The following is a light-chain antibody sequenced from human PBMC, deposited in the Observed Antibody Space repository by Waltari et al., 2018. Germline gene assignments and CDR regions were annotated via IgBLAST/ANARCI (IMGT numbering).Light chain of an antibody. J-gene: IGLJ1*01. V-gene: IGLV2-14*01. CDR1: SSHVGGYEY. CDR2: GVS. Sequence: QSALTQPASVSGSPGQSITISCTGTSSHVGGYEYVSWFQQHPGKAPKVMIYGVSNRPSGVSDRFSASKSGVTASLTISGLQAEDEADYYCSSYTSSNTFVFGTGTKVTVL. CDR3: SSYTSSNTFV.